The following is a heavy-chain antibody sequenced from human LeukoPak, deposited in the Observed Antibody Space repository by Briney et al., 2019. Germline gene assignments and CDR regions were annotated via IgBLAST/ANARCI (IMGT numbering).Heavy chain of an antibody. CDR1: GGSISSYY. V-gene: IGHV4-59*08. J-gene: IGHJ6*03. CDR3: ARAEYTAMANYYYYMDV. CDR2: IYYSGST. Sequence: PSETLSLTCTVSGGSISSYYWSWIRQPPGKGLEWIGYIYYSGSTNYNPSLKSRVTISVDTSKNQFSLKLSSVTAADTAVYYCARAEYTAMANYYYYMDVWGKGTTVTISS. D-gene: IGHD5-18*01.